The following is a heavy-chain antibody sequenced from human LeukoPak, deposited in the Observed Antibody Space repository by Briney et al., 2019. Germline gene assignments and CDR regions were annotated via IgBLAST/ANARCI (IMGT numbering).Heavy chain of an antibody. CDR3: ARDTDSSGWYSFFDY. J-gene: IGHJ4*02. CDR1: GFTFSSYA. V-gene: IGHV3-30*04. Sequence: PGGSLRLSCAASGFTFSSYAMHWVRQAPGKGLEWVAVISYDGSNKYYADSVKGRFTISRDNSKNTLYLQMNSLRAEDTAVYYCARDTDSSGWYSFFDYWGQGTLVTVSS. CDR2: ISYDGSNK. D-gene: IGHD6-19*01.